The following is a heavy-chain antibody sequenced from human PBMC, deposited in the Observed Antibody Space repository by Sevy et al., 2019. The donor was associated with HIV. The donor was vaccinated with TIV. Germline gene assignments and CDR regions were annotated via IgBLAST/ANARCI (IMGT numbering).Heavy chain of an antibody. J-gene: IGHJ6*02. V-gene: IGHV3-7*01. CDR2: INQDGSEI. Sequence: GGSLRLSCVGSGISISSHWMNWVRQSPGKGLEWVANINQDGSEIYYVDSVKGRFTISRDNAKNSGYLQMHFLRVDDSGVYYCARAMGVWGQGTTVTVSS. CDR1: GISISSHW. CDR3: ARAMGV.